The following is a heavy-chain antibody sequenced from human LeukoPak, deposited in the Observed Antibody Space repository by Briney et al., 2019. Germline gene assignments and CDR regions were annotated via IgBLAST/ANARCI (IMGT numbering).Heavy chain of an antibody. CDR3: ARWHGDYWFDP. CDR1: GGSISRYY. J-gene: IGHJ5*02. Sequence: SETLSLTCTVSGGSISRYYWSWIRQPPGKGLEWIGYIYYSGSTNYNPSLKSRVTISVDTSKNQFSLKLSSVTAADTAVYYCARWHGDYWFDPWGQGTLVTVSS. CDR2: IYYSGST. V-gene: IGHV4-59*01. D-gene: IGHD4-17*01.